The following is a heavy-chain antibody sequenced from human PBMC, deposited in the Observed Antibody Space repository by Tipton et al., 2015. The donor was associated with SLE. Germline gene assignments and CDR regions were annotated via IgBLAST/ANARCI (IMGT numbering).Heavy chain of an antibody. V-gene: IGHV4-4*07. CDR2: IYTSGST. D-gene: IGHD3-10*01. J-gene: IGHJ2*01. CDR3: ARVLWFGEADWYFDL. Sequence: TLSLTCTVSGGSISSYYWSWIRQPAGKGLEWIGRIYTSGSTNYNPSLKSRVTMSVDMSKNQFSLKLNPVTAADTAVYYCARVLWFGEADWYFDLWGRGTLVTVSS. CDR1: GGSISSYY.